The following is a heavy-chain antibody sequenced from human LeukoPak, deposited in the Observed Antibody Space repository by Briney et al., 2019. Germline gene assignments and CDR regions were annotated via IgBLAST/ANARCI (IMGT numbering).Heavy chain of an antibody. CDR2: INPNSGGT. CDR3: ARPYYDSSGYVSPDAFDI. CDR1: GYTFTGNY. Sequence: ASVKVSCKASGYTFTGNYMHWVRQAPGQGLEWMGWINPNSGGTNYAQKFQGRVTMTRDTSISTAYMELSRLRSDDTAVYYCARPYYDSSGYVSPDAFDIWGQGTMVTVSS. V-gene: IGHV1-2*02. D-gene: IGHD3-22*01. J-gene: IGHJ3*02.